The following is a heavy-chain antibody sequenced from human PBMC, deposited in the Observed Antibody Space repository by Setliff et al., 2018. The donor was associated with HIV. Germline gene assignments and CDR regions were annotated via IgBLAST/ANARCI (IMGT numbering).Heavy chain of an antibody. CDR1: GDSVSRSNYY. Sequence: SETLSLTCTVSGDSVSRSNYYWAWIRQPPGKGLEWIGSIDYNEITYYNPSLKSRVTLSVDTPKNQFSLYLSSVTASYTALYYCASLFRLSGFWISFLPDYWGQGILVTVSS. V-gene: IGHV4-39*01. D-gene: IGHD3-3*01. CDR3: ASLFRLSGFWISFLPDY. CDR2: IDYNEIT. J-gene: IGHJ4*02.